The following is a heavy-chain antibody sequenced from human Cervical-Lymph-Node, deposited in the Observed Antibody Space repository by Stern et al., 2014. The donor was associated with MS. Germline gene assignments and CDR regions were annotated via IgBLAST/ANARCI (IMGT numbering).Heavy chain of an antibody. V-gene: IGHV4-59*01. CDR3: ARSRDAYSPLAY. CDR2: IYYSGST. Sequence: VQLVESGPGLVKPSETLSLTCTVSGGSISGYDCSWIRQPPGKGLEWIGHIYYSGSTNYIPSRKSRVSISIDTPKNQFSLKLSSVTAADTAVYYCARSRDAYSPLAYWGQGALVTVSS. D-gene: IGHD5-24*01. CDR1: GGSISGYD. J-gene: IGHJ4*02.